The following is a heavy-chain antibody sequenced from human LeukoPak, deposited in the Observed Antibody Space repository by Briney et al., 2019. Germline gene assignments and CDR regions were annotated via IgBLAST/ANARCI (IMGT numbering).Heavy chain of an antibody. CDR3: AKYRTGPPYGLDV. J-gene: IGHJ6*02. Sequence: PGGSLRLSCAASGFTFSGYWMHWVRQAPGKGLVWVSRLNSVGSSTSYADSVKGRFTISRDNAKHTLYLQMNRLRAEDTATYYCAKYRTGPPYGLDVWGQGTTVTVSS. V-gene: IGHV3-74*01. CDR1: GFTFSGYW. CDR2: LNSVGSST. D-gene: IGHD5-12*01.